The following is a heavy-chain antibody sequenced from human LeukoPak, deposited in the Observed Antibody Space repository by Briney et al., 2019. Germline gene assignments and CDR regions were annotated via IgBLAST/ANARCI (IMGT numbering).Heavy chain of an antibody. CDR2: ISSSSSSYK. D-gene: IGHD1-26*01. J-gene: IGHJ5*02. CDR1: GFTFSSYS. CDR3: ARGLQSYSGSNWFDP. Sequence: GGSLRLSCAASGFTFSSYSMNWVRQAPGKGLEWVSSISSSSSSYKYYSDSVKGRFTISRDNAKNSLYLQMNSLRAEDTAVYYCARGLQSYSGSNWFDPWGQGTLVTVSS. V-gene: IGHV3-21*04.